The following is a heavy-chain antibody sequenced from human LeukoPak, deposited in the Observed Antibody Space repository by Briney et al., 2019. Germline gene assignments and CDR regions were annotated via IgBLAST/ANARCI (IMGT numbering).Heavy chain of an antibody. J-gene: IGHJ3*02. D-gene: IGHD4-17*01. Sequence: PSETLSLTCAVSGYSLSSDYYWGWIRQPSGKGLEWIGSIYQSVSTYYNPSLKSRVTISVDTSKNQFSLKLSSVTAADTAVYYCARNKSTVTTSRHDAFDIWGQGTMVTVSS. V-gene: IGHV4-38-2*01. CDR2: IYQSVST. CDR3: ARNKSTVTTSRHDAFDI. CDR1: GYSLSSDYY.